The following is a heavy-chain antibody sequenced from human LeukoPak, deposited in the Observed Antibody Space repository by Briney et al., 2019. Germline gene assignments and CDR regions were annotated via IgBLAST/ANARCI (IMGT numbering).Heavy chain of an antibody. V-gene: IGHV3-30*04. CDR2: ISYDGSNK. D-gene: IGHD6-19*01. J-gene: IGHJ4*02. Sequence: PGRSLRLSCAASGFTFSSYAMHWVRQAPGKGLEWVAVISYDGSNKYYADSVKGRFTISRDNSKNTLYLQMNSLRAEDTAVYYCAKGKDSSGWYLVFDYWGQGTLVTVSS. CDR1: GFTFSSYA. CDR3: AKGKDSSGWYLVFDY.